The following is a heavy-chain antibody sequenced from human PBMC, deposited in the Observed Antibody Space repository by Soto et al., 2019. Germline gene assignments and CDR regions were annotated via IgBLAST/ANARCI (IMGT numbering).Heavy chain of an antibody. Sequence: AASVKVSCKVSGYSLTELSMHWVRQAPGKGLEWMGWISAYNGNTNYAQKLQGRVTMTTDTSTSTAYMELRSLRSDDTAVYYCAREGPAPYYYYGMDVWGQGSTVTVSS. CDR2: ISAYNGNT. V-gene: IGHV1-18*01. CDR3: AREGPAPYYYYGMDV. CDR1: GYSLTELS. J-gene: IGHJ6*01.